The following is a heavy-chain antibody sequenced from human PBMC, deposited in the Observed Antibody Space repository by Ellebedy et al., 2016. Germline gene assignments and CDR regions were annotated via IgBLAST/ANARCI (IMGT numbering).Heavy chain of an antibody. CDR1: GGSISSYY. Sequence: SETLSLTCTVSGGSISSYYWNWIRQPPGEGLEWIGYIYYSGSTKYIPALNSRVTISVDTSKNQFSLQLNSVTPEDTAVYYCGGDPSWCLSCIDVWGQGTAVTVSS. J-gene: IGHJ6*02. CDR3: GGDPSWCLSCIDV. D-gene: IGHD2-21*01. CDR2: IYYSGST. V-gene: IGHV4-59*12.